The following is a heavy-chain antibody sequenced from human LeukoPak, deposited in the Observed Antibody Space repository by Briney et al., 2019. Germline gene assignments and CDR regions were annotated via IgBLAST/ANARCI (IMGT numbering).Heavy chain of an antibody. Sequence: GGSLRLSCAASGFTFSSYWMSWVRQAPGKGLEWVANIKQDGSEKYYVDSVKGQFTISRDNAKNSLYLQMNGLRAEDTAVYYCARDYYYGDYLALYYYYGMDVWGQGTTVTVSS. CDR2: IKQDGSEK. V-gene: IGHV3-7*01. J-gene: IGHJ6*02. CDR1: GFTFSSYW. D-gene: IGHD4-17*01. CDR3: ARDYYYGDYLALYYYYGMDV.